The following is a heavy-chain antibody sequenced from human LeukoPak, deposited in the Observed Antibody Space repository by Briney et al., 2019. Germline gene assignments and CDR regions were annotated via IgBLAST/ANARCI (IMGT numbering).Heavy chain of an antibody. CDR3: AREGVVGTGLDL. CDR1: GYTFSIYN. J-gene: IGHJ5*02. CDR2: INPSGGT. Sequence: ASVKVSCKASGYTFSIYNMHWVRQAPGQGLEWMEIINPSGGTSYSQKLQGRITLTRDTTTLYMELSSLRSEDTAVYYCAREGVVGTGLDLWGQGTLVTVSS. V-gene: IGHV1-46*01. D-gene: IGHD1-1*01.